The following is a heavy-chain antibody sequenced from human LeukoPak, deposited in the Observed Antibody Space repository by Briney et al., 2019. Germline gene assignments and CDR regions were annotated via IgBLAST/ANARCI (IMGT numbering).Heavy chain of an antibody. CDR2: INPNSGGT. D-gene: IGHD3-22*01. V-gene: IGHV1-2*02. Sequence: ASVKVSCKASGYTFTGYYMHWVRQAPGQGLEWMGWINPNSGGTNYAQKFQGRVTMTRDTSISTAYMELSRLRSDDTAVYYCARGGNTYYYDSSGPLDYWGQGTLVTVSS. J-gene: IGHJ4*02. CDR3: ARGGNTYYYDSSGPLDY. CDR1: GYTFTGYY.